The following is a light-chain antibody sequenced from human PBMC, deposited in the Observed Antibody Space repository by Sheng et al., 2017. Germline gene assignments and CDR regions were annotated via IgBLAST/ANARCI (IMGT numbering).Light chain of an antibody. CDR2: GAS. Sequence: EIVMTQSPVTLSVSPGERATLSCRASQSVSTDLAWYQQKPGQAPRLLIYGASSRATGIPARFSGSGSGTDFTLTISSLEPEDFAVYSCQQRRSWPLTFGGGTKVEIK. J-gene: IGKJ4*01. CDR1: QSVSTD. CDR3: QQRRSWPLT. V-gene: IGKV3-11*01.